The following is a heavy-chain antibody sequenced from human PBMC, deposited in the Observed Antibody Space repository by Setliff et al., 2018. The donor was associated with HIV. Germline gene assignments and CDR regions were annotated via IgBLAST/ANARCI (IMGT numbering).Heavy chain of an antibody. J-gene: IGHJ4*02. CDR2: MYYTGGT. Sequence: PSETLSLTCTVSGGSISSHYWSWIRQPPGKGLEWIGYMYYTGGTNYNPSLKSRVTISVDTSRTQLSLELRSVTAADTAVYYCARAAGTTLDFDYWGQGTLVTVS. V-gene: IGHV4-59*11. CDR1: GGSISSHY. CDR3: ARAAGTTLDFDY. D-gene: IGHD1-7*01.